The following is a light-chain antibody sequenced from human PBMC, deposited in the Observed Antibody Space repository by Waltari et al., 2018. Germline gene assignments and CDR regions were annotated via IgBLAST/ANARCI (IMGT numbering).Light chain of an antibody. CDR2: QDH. CDR3: QALGAGAWV. CDR1: ILGNKY. V-gene: IGLV3-1*01. Sequence: SYELTQPPSVSVSPGQTASITCSGDILGNKYASWYQQKPGQSPLLVIYQDHKRPSEIPERFCCSKSANAATLTITGTQAVDEADYYCQALGAGAWVFGGGTKLTVL. J-gene: IGLJ3*02.